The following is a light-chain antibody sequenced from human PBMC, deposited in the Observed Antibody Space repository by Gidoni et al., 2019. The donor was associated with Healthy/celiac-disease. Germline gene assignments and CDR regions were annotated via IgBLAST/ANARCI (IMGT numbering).Light chain of an antibody. J-gene: IGKJ1*01. CDR2: DAS. V-gene: IGKV3-11*01. CDR3: QQRSNWPPWT. Sequence: EMVLTQSPATLSLAPGERATLSCRASQSASSYLSRYQQTPGQAPRLLLYDASNGATGLPARFIVSRSGTDVSLSIISLEPEDFAVYYCQQRSNWPPWTFGQGTKVEIK. CDR1: QSASSY.